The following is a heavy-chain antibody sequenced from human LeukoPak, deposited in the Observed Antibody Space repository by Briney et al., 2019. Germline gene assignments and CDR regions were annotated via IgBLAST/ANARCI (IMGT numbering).Heavy chain of an antibody. CDR1: GYTFSDYY. V-gene: IGHV1-2*02. D-gene: IGHD1-26*01. CDR2: INPNSGDT. CDR3: ARRAYSGSYSDYYYMDV. J-gene: IGHJ6*03. Sequence: ASVKVSCKTSGYTFSDYYIHWIRQAPGQGLEWVGWINPNSGDTDYAQKFQGRVTVTRDASISTAYMELRSLRSDDTAVYYCARRAYSGSYSDYYYMDVWGKGTTVTISS.